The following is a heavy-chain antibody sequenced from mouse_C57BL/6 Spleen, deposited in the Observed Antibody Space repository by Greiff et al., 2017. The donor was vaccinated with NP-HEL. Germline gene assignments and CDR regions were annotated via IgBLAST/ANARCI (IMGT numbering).Heavy chain of an antibody. D-gene: IGHD3-2*02. V-gene: IGHV1-62-2*01. CDR3: ARHEEDSSGSAYYFDY. J-gene: IGHJ2*01. CDR1: GYTFTEYT. CDR2: FYPGSGSI. Sequence: VQRVESGAELVKPGASVKLSCKASGYTFTEYTIHWVKQRSGQGLEWIGWFYPGSGSIKYNEKFKDKATLTADKSSSTVYMELSRLTSEDSAVYFCARHEEDSSGSAYYFDYWGQGTTLTVSS.